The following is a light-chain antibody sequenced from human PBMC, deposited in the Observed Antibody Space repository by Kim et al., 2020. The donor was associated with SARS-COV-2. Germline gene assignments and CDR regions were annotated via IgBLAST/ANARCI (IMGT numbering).Light chain of an antibody. CDR2: DKN. CDR3: VSRDSSGPGV. J-gene: IGLJ3*02. Sequence: ALGQTVKITCQGDSLRKYPASCYQHKPGQAPILVMHDKNNVRPSGVPDRFSGSNSGNTAFLTLTGAQVEYEATYYGVSRDSSGPGVFGGGNQLTVL. CDR1: SLRKYP. V-gene: IGLV3-19*01.